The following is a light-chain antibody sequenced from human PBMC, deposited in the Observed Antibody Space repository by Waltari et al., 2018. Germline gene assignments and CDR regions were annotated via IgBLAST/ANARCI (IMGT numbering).Light chain of an antibody. V-gene: IGKV1-39*01. CDR2: AAS. J-gene: IGKJ1*01. Sequence: DIKMTQSPSSLSASVGDRVTITCRASQSISTYLNWYQQKPGKAPKLLICAASILQSGVPSRFSGSGSGTDFTLTISSLQPEDFATFYCQQSYSSPRTFGQGTKVEIK. CDR3: QQSYSSPRT. CDR1: QSISTY.